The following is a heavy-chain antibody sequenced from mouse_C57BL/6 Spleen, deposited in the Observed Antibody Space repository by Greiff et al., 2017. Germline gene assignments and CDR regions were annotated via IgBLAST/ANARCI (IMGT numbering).Heavy chain of an antibody. CDR1: GYAFSSYW. D-gene: IGHD2-2*01. J-gene: IGHJ2*01. Sequence: VKLVESGAELVKPGASVKISCKASGYAFSSYWMNWVKQRPGKGLEWIGQIYPGDGDTNYNGKFKGKATLTADKSSSTAYMQLSSLTSEDSAVYFCARSSTMVTLFDYWGQGTTLTVSS. CDR3: ARSSTMVTLFDY. CDR2: IYPGDGDT. V-gene: IGHV1-80*01.